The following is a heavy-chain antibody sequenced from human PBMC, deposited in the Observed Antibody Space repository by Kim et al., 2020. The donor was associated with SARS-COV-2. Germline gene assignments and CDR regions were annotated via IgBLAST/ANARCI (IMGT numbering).Heavy chain of an antibody. Sequence: GGSLRLSCAASGFTFSSYAMSWVRQAPGKGLEWVSAISGSGGSTYYADSVKGRFTISRDNSKNTLYLQMNSLRAEDTAVYYCANGPFGGGGKYYYYGMDVWGQGTTVTVSS. V-gene: IGHV3-23*01. J-gene: IGHJ6*02. CDR2: ISGSGGST. CDR1: GFTFSSYA. D-gene: IGHD3-3*01. CDR3: ANGPFGGGGKYYYYGMDV.